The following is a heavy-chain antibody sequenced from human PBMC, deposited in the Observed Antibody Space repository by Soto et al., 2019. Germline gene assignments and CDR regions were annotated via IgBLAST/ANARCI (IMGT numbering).Heavy chain of an antibody. V-gene: IGHV4-34*01. D-gene: IGHD3-22*01. CDR1: GGSFSGYY. CDR3: ARGPEYYYGGSGYVDY. J-gene: IGHJ4*02. CDR2: INHGGST. Sequence: SETLSLTCAVYGGSFSGYYWSWIRQPPGRWLEWIGEINHGGSTNYNPSLKSRVTMSLDTSKNQFSLKLTSVTAADTSVYYCARGPEYYYGGSGYVDYWGRGXLVTVYS.